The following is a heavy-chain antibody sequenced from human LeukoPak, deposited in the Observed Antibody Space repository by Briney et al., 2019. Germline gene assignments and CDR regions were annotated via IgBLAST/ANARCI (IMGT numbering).Heavy chain of an antibody. CDR2: INHSGST. D-gene: IGHD6-19*01. J-gene: IGHJ4*02. CDR1: GGSFSGYY. CDR3: ARARSGWYVAYFDY. V-gene: IGHV4-34*01. Sequence: SETLSLTCAVYGGSFSGYYRSWIRQPPGKGLEWIGEINHSGSTNYNPSLKSRVTISVDTSKNQFSLKLSSVTAADTAVYYCARARSGWYVAYFDYWGQGTLVTVSS.